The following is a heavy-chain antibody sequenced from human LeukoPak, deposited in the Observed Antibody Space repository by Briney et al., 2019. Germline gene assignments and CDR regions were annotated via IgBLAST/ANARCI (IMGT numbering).Heavy chain of an antibody. CDR1: RFTFMNYA. D-gene: IGHD4-17*01. V-gene: IGHV3-23*01. CDR3: ARVKSRGDYVFDY. J-gene: IGHJ4*02. CDR2: ISGGGTST. Sequence: GGSLRLSCAASRFTFMNYAMSWVRQAPGKGLEWVSVISGGGTSTYYADSVKGRFTISRDNAKNSLYLQMNSLRAGDTAVYYCARVKSRGDYVFDYWGQGTLVTVSS.